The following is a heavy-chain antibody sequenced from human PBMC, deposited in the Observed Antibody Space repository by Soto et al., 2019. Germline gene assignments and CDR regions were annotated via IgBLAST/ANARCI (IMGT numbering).Heavy chain of an antibody. CDR1: GGSISSSSYY. J-gene: IGHJ6*02. Sequence: SETLSLTCTVSGGSISSSSYYWVLIRQPPGKGLEWIGSIYYSGSTYYNPSLKSRVTISVDTSKNQFSLKLSSVTAADTAVYYCACIFSGGYGYGFYYYGMDVWGQGTTVT. D-gene: IGHD5-18*01. CDR3: ACIFSGGYGYGFYYYGMDV. CDR2: IYYSGST. V-gene: IGHV4-39*01.